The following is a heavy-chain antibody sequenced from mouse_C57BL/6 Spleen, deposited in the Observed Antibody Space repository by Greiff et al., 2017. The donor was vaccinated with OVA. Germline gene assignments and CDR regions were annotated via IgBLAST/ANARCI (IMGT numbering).Heavy chain of an antibody. V-gene: IGHV5-4*01. J-gene: IGHJ3*01. D-gene: IGHD4-1*01. CDR1: GFTFSSYA. Sequence: EVHLVESGGGLVKPGGSLKLSCAASGFTFSSYAMSWVRQTPEKRLEWVATISDGGSYTYYPDNVKGRFTISRDNAKNNLYLQMSHLKSEDTAMYYCARGGTGTSWFADWGQGTLVTVSA. CDR2: ISDGGSYT. CDR3: ARGGTGTSWFAD.